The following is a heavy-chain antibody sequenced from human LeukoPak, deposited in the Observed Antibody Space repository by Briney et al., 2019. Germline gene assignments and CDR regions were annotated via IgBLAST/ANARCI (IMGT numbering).Heavy chain of an antibody. CDR1: GESFSSYF. CDR3: ARTGVYGSGSYYPRTYYYYYYMDV. Sequence: SETLSLTCAGYGESFSSYFWSWIRQPPGKGLEWIGEINHSGSTNYNPSLKSRVTISVDTSKNQFSLKLSSVTAADTAVYYCARTGVYGSGSYYPRTYYYYYYMDVWGKGTTVTISS. V-gene: IGHV4-34*01. J-gene: IGHJ6*03. D-gene: IGHD3-10*01. CDR2: INHSGST.